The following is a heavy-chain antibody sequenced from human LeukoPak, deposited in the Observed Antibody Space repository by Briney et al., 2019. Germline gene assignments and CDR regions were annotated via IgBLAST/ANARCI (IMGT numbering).Heavy chain of an antibody. Sequence: PGGSLRLSCAASGFTFSSYAMHWVRQAPGKGLEWVAVISYDGSNKYYADSVKGRFTIFRDNSKNTLYLQMNSLRAEDTAVYYCARDPVSTGLQINSDYWGQGTLVTVSS. CDR3: ARDPVSTGLQINSDY. V-gene: IGHV3-30-3*01. CDR2: ISYDGSNK. CDR1: GFTFSSYA. D-gene: IGHD3-16*01. J-gene: IGHJ4*02.